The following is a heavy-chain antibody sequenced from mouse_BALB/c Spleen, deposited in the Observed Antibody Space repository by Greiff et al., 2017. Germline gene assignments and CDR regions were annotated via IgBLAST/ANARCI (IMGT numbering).Heavy chain of an antibody. Sequence: ESGPGLVKPSQSLSLTCSVTGYSITSGYYWNWIRQFPGNKLEWMGYISYDGSNNYNPSLKNRISITRDTSKNQFFLKLNSVTTEDTATYYRARDVYGSSYAMDYWGQGTSVTVSS. CDR1: GYSITSGYY. J-gene: IGHJ4*01. CDR2: ISYDGSN. V-gene: IGHV3-6*02. D-gene: IGHD1-1*01. CDR3: ARDVYGSSYAMDY.